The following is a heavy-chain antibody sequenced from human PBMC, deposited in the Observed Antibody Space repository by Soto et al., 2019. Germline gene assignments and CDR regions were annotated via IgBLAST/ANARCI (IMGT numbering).Heavy chain of an antibody. CDR1: GGSFSGYY. CDR3: ARGRCHAKYYYGSGSYYPPPCGLDP. J-gene: IGHJ5*02. D-gene: IGHD3-10*01. V-gene: IGHV4-34*01. Sequence: SQTLSLTCAVYGGSFSGYYWSWIRQPPGKGLEWIGEINHSGSTNYNPSLKSRVTISVDTSKNQFSLKLSSVTAADTAVYYCARGRCHAKYYYGSGSYYPPPCGLDPWGQGTLVTVSS. CDR2: INHSGST.